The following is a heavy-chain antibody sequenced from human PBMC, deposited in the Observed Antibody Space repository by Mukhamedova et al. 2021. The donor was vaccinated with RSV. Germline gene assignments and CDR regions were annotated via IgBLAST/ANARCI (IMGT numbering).Heavy chain of an antibody. Sequence: WVSGISDSGGRTHYADSVKGRFAISRDNSKNTLYLQMNSLRADDTVVYYCAKRPLATFFGAGGNRFDPWGQGTLVTVSS. J-gene: IGHJ5*02. CDR3: AKRPLATFFGAGGNRFDP. V-gene: IGHV3-23*01. CDR2: ISDSGGRT. D-gene: IGHD3-16*01.